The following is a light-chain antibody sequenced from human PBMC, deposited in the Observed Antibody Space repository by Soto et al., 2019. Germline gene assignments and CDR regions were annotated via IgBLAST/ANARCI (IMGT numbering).Light chain of an antibody. V-gene: IGLV2-23*01. CDR2: EGS. CDR1: SSDVGGYNY. Sequence: QPVLTQPPSASGSPGQSVTISCTGTSSDVGGYNYVSWYQQHPGKAPKLMIYEGSKRPSGVSNRFSGSKSGNTASLTISGLQAEDEADYYCCSYAGSSTYVFGTGTKVTVL. CDR3: CSYAGSSTYV. J-gene: IGLJ1*01.